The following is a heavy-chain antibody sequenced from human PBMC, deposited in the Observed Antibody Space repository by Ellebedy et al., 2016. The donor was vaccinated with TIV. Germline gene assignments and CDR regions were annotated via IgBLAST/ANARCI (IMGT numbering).Heavy chain of an antibody. CDR3: AKGRGGGSDSSAPRYYFDY. V-gene: IGHV3-23*01. J-gene: IGHJ4*02. D-gene: IGHD3-22*01. Sequence: GESLKISCAASGLTFSNNAMSWVRQAPGKGLEWVSGISDSGSSTYYADSVKGRFTISRDTSKNTVFLQMNSLRAEDTALYYCAKGRGGGSDSSAPRYYFDYWGLGTLVTVSS. CDR2: ISDSGSST. CDR1: GLTFSNNA.